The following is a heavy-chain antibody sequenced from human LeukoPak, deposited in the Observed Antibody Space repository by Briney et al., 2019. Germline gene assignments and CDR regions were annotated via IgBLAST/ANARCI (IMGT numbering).Heavy chain of an antibody. D-gene: IGHD6-19*01. CDR3: ARYGGSGWVIDN. CDR2: IYYTGAT. V-gene: IGHV4-59*08. Sequence: PSETLSLTCTVSGGSISTYWTWIRQPPGKGLEWIGYIYYTGATSYNPSLKSRVIISVDTSKKQFSLKLTSVTAAYTAVYYCARYGGSGWVIDNWGQGTLVTVSS. J-gene: IGHJ4*02. CDR1: GGSISTY.